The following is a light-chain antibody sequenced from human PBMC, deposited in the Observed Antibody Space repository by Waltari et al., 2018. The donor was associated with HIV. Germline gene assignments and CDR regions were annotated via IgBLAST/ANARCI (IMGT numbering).Light chain of an antibody. CDR1: QSLGTN. CDR3: HQYSDWPFT. CDR2: GAS. Sequence: EKVMTQSQATMSVSPGESATLSCRASQSLGTNLAWYQERTGQAPRVLIYGASTRATGVPDSVSGSGSGTEFTLTISGLQSEDFAVYYCHQYSDWPFTFGPVTKVDI. J-gene: IGKJ3*01. V-gene: IGKV3-15*01.